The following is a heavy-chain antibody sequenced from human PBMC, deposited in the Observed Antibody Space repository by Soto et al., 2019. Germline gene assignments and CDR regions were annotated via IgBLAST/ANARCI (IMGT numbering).Heavy chain of an antibody. J-gene: IGHJ5*02. CDR1: GFSLSNAGLG. CDR3: ASTYSTSWYWFDP. D-gene: IGHD6-13*01. V-gene: IGHV2-26*04. CDR2: IFSNDAK. Sequence: QVTVKESGPVLVKPTETLTLTCTVSGFSLSNAGLGASWIRQPPGKALEWLAHIFSNDAKSYCTSLKSRLTTSKDTSKSQVVLTMTHMHPVDTATYYCASTYSTSWYWFDPWGQGTLVTVSS.